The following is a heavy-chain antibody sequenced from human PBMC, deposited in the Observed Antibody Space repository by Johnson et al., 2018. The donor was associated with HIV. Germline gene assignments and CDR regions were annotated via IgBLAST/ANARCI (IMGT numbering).Heavy chain of an antibody. CDR3: AAGGGDCYPSHWGFCAFDI. Sequence: VQLVESGGGVVRPGGSLRLSCAASGFTFDDYGMSWVRQVPGKGLEWVSGLNWNAGSTGYADAVQGRFTISRDNAKNSLYVQRNSLRVEDTAVYYCAAGGGDCYPSHWGFCAFDIWGRGTMVTVSS. V-gene: IGHV3-20*04. D-gene: IGHD2-21*01. J-gene: IGHJ3*02. CDR1: GFTFDDYG. CDR2: LNWNAGST.